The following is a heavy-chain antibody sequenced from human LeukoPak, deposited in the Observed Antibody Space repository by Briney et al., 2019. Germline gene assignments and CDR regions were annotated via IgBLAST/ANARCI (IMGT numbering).Heavy chain of an antibody. CDR1: GFTFSSSYS. V-gene: IGHV3-21*01. CDR3: ARGYYDFWSGYYTHFDY. J-gene: IGHJ4*02. Sequence: GGSLRLSCAASGFTFSSSYSMNWVRQAPGKGLEWVSSISSSSSYIYYADSVKGRFTISRDNAKNSLYLQMNSLRAEDTAVYYCARGYYDFWSGYYTHFDYWGQGTLVTVSS. CDR2: ISSSSSYI. D-gene: IGHD3-3*01.